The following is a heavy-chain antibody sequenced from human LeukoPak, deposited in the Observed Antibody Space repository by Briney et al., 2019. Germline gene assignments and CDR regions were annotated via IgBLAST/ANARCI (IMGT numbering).Heavy chain of an antibody. CDR2: IKQDGSNK. CDR3: ARKGLPDY. J-gene: IGHJ4*02. V-gene: IGHV3-7*01. CDR1: GFIFSNSA. Sequence: PGGSLRLSCAASGFIFSNSAMSWVRQAPGKGLEWVANIKQDGSNKYYVDSVKGRFTLSRDNAKNSLYLQMNSLRVDDTAVYYCARKGLPDYWGQGTLVTVSS.